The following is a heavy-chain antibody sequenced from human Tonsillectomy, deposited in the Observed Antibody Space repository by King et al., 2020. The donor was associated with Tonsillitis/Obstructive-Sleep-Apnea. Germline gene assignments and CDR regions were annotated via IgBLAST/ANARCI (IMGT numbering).Heavy chain of an antibody. V-gene: IGHV3-7*04. Sequence: VQLVESGGGLVQPGGSLRLSCAASGFTFSSYWMSWVRQAPGKGLEWVANIKQDGSEKYYVDSVKGRFTISRDNAKNSLYLQMNSLRAEDTAVYYCAGGSSSWYDYYYYMDVWGKGTTVTVSS. CDR1: GFTFSSYW. CDR3: AGGSSSWYDYYYYMDV. D-gene: IGHD6-13*01. CDR2: IKQDGSEK. J-gene: IGHJ6*03.